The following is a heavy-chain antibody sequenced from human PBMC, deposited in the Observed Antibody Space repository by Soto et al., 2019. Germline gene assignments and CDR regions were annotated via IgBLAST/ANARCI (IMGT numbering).Heavy chain of an antibody. CDR1: GFTFSSYA. J-gene: IGHJ6*02. V-gene: IGHV3-23*01. CDR3: ANPVSTPYYYYGMDV. Sequence: EVQLLESGGGLVQPGGSLRLSCAASGFTFSSYAMSWVRQAPGKGLEWVSAISGSGGSTYYADSVKGRFTTSRDNSKKMLYLQMNSLRAEDTAVYYGANPVSTPYYYYGMDVWGQGTTVTVSS. CDR2: ISGSGGST.